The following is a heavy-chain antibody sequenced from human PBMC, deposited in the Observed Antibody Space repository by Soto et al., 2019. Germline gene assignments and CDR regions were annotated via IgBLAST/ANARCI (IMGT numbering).Heavy chain of an antibody. D-gene: IGHD2-21*02. CDR1: GGSFSSYT. J-gene: IGHJ6*02. CDR2: IIPVLTIT. Sequence: QAQLVQSGAEVKKPGSSVRLSCSTSGGSFSSYTLNWVRQAPGQGLEWLGRIIPVLTITDYAQKFRGRLTITAGKSSNTAYMELTRLRSDDTAVYYCARRRYCGADCYKNYYFGMDVWGQGTTVTVSS. V-gene: IGHV1-69*02. CDR3: ARRRYCGADCYKNYYFGMDV.